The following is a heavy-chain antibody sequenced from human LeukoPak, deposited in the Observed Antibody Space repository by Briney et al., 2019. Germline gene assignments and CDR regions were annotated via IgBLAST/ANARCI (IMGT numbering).Heavy chain of an antibody. D-gene: IGHD6-25*01. CDR2: IYYSGST. J-gene: IGHJ6*03. CDR1: DGSISSYY. V-gene: IGHV4-59*01. Sequence: SETLSLTCTVSDGSISSYYWSWIRQPPGKGLEWIGYIYYSGSTNYNPSLKSRVTISVDTSKNQFSLKLSSVTAADTAVYYCARSRPADYYYYYYMDVWGKGTTVTVSS. CDR3: ARSRPADYYYYYYMDV.